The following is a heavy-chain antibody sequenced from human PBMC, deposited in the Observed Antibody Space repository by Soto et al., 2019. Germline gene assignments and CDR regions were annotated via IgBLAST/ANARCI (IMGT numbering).Heavy chain of an antibody. Sequence: PGGSLRLSCAASGFTFSSYAMSWVRQAPGKGLEWVSASSGSGGSTYYADSVKGRFTISRDNSKNTLYLQMNSLRAEDTAVYYCAKSRQQLVRRYYFDYWGQGTLVTVSS. J-gene: IGHJ4*02. D-gene: IGHD6-13*01. CDR2: SSGSGGST. V-gene: IGHV3-23*01. CDR1: GFTFSSYA. CDR3: AKSRQQLVRRYYFDY.